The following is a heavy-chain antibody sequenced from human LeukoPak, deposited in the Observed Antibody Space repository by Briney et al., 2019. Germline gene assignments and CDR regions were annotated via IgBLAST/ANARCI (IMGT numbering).Heavy chain of an antibody. CDR1: GGSISSGGYY. CDR3: ARGSSMVRGVSNWFDP. J-gene: IGHJ5*02. CDR2: IYYSGST. Sequence: SETLSLTCTVSGGSISSGGYYWIWIRQHPGKDLEWFGYIYYSGSTYYNPSLKRRVTISVDTSKNQFSLKLRSVTAADTAVYCCARGSSMVRGVSNWFDPWGQGTLVTVSS. D-gene: IGHD3-10*01. V-gene: IGHV4-31*03.